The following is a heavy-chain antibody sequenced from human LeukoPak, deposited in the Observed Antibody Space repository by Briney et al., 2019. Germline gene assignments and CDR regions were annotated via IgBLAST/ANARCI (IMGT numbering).Heavy chain of an antibody. CDR1: GFTFSSYA. V-gene: IGHV3-30-3*01. D-gene: IGHD2-8*01. J-gene: IGHJ4*02. Sequence: GGSLRLSCAASGFTFSSYAMLWVRQAPGKGLEWVAVIPYDGSNKYYADSVKGRFTISRDNAKNTLFLQMNSLRAEDTAVYYCVRAVMGTFDYWGRGTLVTVSS. CDR3: VRAVMGTFDY. CDR2: IPYDGSNK.